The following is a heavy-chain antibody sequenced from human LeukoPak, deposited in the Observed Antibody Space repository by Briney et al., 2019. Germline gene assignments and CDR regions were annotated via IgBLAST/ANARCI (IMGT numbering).Heavy chain of an antibody. CDR2: ISYDGSNK. D-gene: IGHD3-22*01. CDR1: GFTFSSYA. CDR3: AREDSSGYYDY. J-gene: IGHJ4*02. V-gene: IGHV3-30*01. Sequence: PGRPLRLSCAASGFTFSSYAMHWVRQAPGKGLEWVAVISYDGSNKYYADSVKGRFTISRDNSKNTLYLQMNSLRAEDTAVYYCAREDSSGYYDYWGQGTLVTVSS.